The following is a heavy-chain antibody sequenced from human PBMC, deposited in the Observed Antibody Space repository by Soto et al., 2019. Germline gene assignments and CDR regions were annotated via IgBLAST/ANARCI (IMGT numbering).Heavy chain of an antibody. J-gene: IGHJ4*02. Sequence: SVKVSCKASGGTFSSYAISWVRQAPGQGLEWMGGIIPIFGTANYAQKFQGRVTITADESTSTAYMELSSLRSEDTAVYYCATRTKKKYYYDSSGYLQGDSWGQGTLVTVSS. CDR3: ATRTKKKYYYDSSGYLQGDS. CDR1: GGTFSSYA. CDR2: IIPIFGTA. V-gene: IGHV1-69*13. D-gene: IGHD3-22*01.